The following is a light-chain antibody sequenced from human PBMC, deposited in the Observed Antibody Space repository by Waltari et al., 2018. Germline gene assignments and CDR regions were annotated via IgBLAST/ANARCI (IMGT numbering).Light chain of an antibody. Sequence: QSVLPQPPSVSAAPGQKVTISCSGSSSNIGNNYVSWYQHLPGRAPKLLIYDNGKRYAGIPDRFSGSKSSTSATLGITGLQTGDEADYYCVAWDNSLSAVLFGGGTKLTVL. CDR2: DNG. J-gene: IGLJ2*01. V-gene: IGLV1-51*01. CDR1: SSNIGNNY. CDR3: VAWDNSLSAVL.